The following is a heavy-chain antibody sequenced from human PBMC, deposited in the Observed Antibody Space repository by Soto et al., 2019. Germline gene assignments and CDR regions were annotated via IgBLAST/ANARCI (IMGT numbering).Heavy chain of an antibody. Sequence: GGSLRLSCAASGFTFSRFAIHWVRQAPGEGLEWVAVISRDGSNKYYGDSVKGRFTVSRDNSNNTVYLSMSSLGPDDTAVFYCARSRNGAVPDSINFWGQGTLVTVSS. CDR2: ISRDGSNK. D-gene: IGHD2-8*01. CDR1: GFTFSRFA. J-gene: IGHJ4*02. V-gene: IGHV3-30-3*01. CDR3: ARSRNGAVPDSINF.